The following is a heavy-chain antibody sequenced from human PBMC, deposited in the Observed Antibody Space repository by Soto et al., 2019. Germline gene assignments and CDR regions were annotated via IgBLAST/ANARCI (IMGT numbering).Heavy chain of an antibody. V-gene: IGHV4-34*01. J-gene: IGHJ5*02. Sequence: SETLSLTCAVYGGSFSGYYWSWIRQPPGKGLEWIGEINHSGSTNYNPSLKSRVTISVDTSKDQFSLKLGSVTAADTAVYYRARREGGGGTNRGSVWFDPWGQGTLVTVSS. CDR2: INHSGST. CDR3: ARREGGGGTNRGSVWFDP. D-gene: IGHD1-26*01. CDR1: GGSFSGYY.